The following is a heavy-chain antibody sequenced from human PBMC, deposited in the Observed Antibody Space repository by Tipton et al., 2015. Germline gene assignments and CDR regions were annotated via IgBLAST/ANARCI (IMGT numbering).Heavy chain of an antibody. D-gene: IGHD2-21*02. J-gene: IGHJ4*02. CDR3: ASPSLPHDRGDYYFQS. CDR2: LYFSGST. Sequence: TLSLTCTVSGGSISSSSYYWAWIRQPPGKGLEWIGSLYFSGSTYYNPSLKSRVTISIDRFKNQFSLKLSSVTAADTAVYYCASPSLPHDRGDYYFQSWGQGSLVIVSS. CDR1: GGSISSSSYY. V-gene: IGHV4-39*01.